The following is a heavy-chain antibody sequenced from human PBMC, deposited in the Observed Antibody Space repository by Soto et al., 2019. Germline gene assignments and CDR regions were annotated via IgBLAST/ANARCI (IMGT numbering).Heavy chain of an antibody. CDR1: GYTFTSYA. V-gene: IGHV1-8*02. CDR2: MNPNSGNT. Sequence: ASVKVSCKASGYTFTSYAMHWVRQAPGQRLEWMGWMNPNSGNTDYAQKFQGRVTMTRNASISTAYMELSSLRSEDTAVYYCARADIVLVPAAVPMDVWGQGTTVTVSS. J-gene: IGHJ6*02. CDR3: ARADIVLVPAAVPMDV. D-gene: IGHD2-2*01.